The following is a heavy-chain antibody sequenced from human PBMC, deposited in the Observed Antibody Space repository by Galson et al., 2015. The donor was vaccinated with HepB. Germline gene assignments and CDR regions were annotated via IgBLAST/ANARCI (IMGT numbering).Heavy chain of an antibody. D-gene: IGHD6-19*01. V-gene: IGHV1-58*01. CDR1: GFTFTSSA. CDR3: AAPAVAGTVTTEYGMDV. CDR2: IVVGSGNT. J-gene: IGHJ6*02. Sequence: SVKVSCKASGFTFTSSAVQWVRQARGQRLEWIGWIVVGSGNTNYAQKFQERVTITRDMSTSTAYMELSSLRSEDTAVYYCAAPAVAGTVTTEYGMDVWGQGTTVTVSS.